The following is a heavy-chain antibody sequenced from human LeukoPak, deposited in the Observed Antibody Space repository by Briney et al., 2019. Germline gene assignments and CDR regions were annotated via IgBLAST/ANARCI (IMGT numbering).Heavy chain of an antibody. V-gene: IGHV3-23*01. CDR1: GLTFSNNA. J-gene: IGHJ4*02. CDR3: AKGPPGMRRGCNGYESFDY. Sequence: GGSLRLSCAASGLTFSNNAMNSVRQAPGKGLEWVSTISGSGGITYYADSVKGRFTISRDNSKNTLYLQMNSLRAEDTAVYFCAKGPPGMRRGCNGYESFDYWGQGTLVTVSS. D-gene: IGHD5-12*01. CDR2: ISGSGGIT.